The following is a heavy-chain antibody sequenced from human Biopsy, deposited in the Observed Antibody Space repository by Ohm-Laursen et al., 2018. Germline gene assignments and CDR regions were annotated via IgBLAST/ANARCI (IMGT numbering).Heavy chain of an antibody. D-gene: IGHD3-3*01. J-gene: IGHJ3*01. CDR2: ISDTGTT. CDR3: ARLFRLDDYWNDDPPDGFDV. Sequence: TLSLTCAVYGGSLSGYYWSWIRQPPGKGLEWIGYISDTGTTNYNPSLRGQVAMSVDTSKNQFSLQLTSVTAADTAMFFCARLFRLDDYWNDDPPDGFDVWGQGTMVTVSS. V-gene: IGHV4-59*01. CDR1: GGSLSGYY.